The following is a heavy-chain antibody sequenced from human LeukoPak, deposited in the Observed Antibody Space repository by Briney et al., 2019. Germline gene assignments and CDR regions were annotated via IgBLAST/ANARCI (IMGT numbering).Heavy chain of an antibody. D-gene: IGHD3-10*01. J-gene: IGHJ4*02. CDR1: GFTFSDYY. CDR3: ARDRSGLLWLGELLGSGYFDY. CDR2: ISSSGSTI. Sequence: GGSLRLSCAASGFTFSDYYMSWIRQAPGKGLEWVSYISSSGSTIYYADSVEGRFTISRDNAKNSLYLQMNSLRAEDTAVYYCARDRSGLLWLGELLGSGYFDYWGQGTLVTVSS. V-gene: IGHV3-11*04.